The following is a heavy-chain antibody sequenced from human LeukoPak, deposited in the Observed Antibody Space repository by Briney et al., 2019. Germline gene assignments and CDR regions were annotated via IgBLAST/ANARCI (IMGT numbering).Heavy chain of an antibody. CDR2: IYYSGST. Sequence: SETLSLTCTVSGGPISSSNYYWGWIRQPPGKGLEWIGSIYYSGSTYYNPSLKSRVTISVDTSKNQFSLKLSSVTAADTAVYYCARSTYYYGSGRSYGMDVWGQGTTVTVSS. CDR1: GGPISSSNYY. V-gene: IGHV4-39*07. J-gene: IGHJ6*02. D-gene: IGHD3-10*01. CDR3: ARSTYYYGSGRSYGMDV.